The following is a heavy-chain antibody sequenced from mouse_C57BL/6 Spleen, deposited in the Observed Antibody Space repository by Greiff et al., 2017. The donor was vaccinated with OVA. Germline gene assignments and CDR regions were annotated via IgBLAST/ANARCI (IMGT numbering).Heavy chain of an antibody. Sequence: EVQVVESEGGLVQPGSSMKLSCTASGFTFSDYYMAWVRQVPEKGLEWVANINYDGSSTYYLDSLKSRFIISRDNAKNILYLQMSSLKSEDTATYYCARVGPYDGYYDWYFDVWGTGTTVTVSS. CDR2: INYDGSST. D-gene: IGHD2-3*01. V-gene: IGHV5-16*01. J-gene: IGHJ1*03. CDR3: ARVGPYDGYYDWYFDV. CDR1: GFTFSDYY.